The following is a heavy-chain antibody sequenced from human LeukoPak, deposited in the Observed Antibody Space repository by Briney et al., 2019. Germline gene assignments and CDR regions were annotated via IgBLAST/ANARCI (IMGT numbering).Heavy chain of an antibody. Sequence: ASVKVSCKASGYTCTSYGISWVRQAPGQGLEWMGWISAYNGNTNYAQKLQGRVTMTTDTSTSTAYMELRSLRSDDTAVYYCAREQPITMVRGVIIEANWFDPWGQGTLVTVSS. CDR2: ISAYNGNT. CDR3: AREQPITMVRGVIIEANWFDP. V-gene: IGHV1-18*01. CDR1: GYTCTSYG. J-gene: IGHJ5*02. D-gene: IGHD3-10*01.